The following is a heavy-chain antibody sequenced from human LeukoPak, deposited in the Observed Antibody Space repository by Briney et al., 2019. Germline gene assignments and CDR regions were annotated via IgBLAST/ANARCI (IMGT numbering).Heavy chain of an antibody. CDR2: INHSGST. CDR1: GGSISSSSYY. D-gene: IGHD3-10*01. CDR3: ARLRSITMVRGVITPFYYYYYYMDV. V-gene: IGHV4-39*07. J-gene: IGHJ6*03. Sequence: SETLSLTCTVSGGSISSSSYYWSWIRQPPGKGLEWIGEINHSGSTNYNPSLKSRVTISVDTSKNQFSLKLSSVTAADTAVYYCARLRSITMVRGVITPFYYYYYYMDVWGKGTTVTISS.